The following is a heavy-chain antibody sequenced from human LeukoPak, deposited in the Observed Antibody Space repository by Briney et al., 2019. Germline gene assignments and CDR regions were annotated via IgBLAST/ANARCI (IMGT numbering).Heavy chain of an antibody. CDR3: ARDFGADYYFDY. V-gene: IGHV1-69*13. Sequence: ASVKVSCKASGGTFSSYAISWVRQAPGQGLEWMGGIIPIFGTANYAQKFQGRVTITADESTSTAYMELSSLRSEDTAVYYCARDFGADYYFDYWGQGTLVTVSS. D-gene: IGHD3-3*01. J-gene: IGHJ4*02. CDR2: IIPIFGTA. CDR1: GGTFSSYA.